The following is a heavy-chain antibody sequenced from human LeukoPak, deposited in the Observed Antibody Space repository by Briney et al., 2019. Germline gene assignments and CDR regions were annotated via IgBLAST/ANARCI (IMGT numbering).Heavy chain of an antibody. Sequence: PSETLSLTCTVSGGSISSYYWSWIRQPPGKGLEWIGRIYTSGSTDYNPSLKSRVTISRDTSKNEFSLILSSVTAADTAVYYCARDSPPAYCSGGSCYFDYWGQGTLVTVSS. V-gene: IGHV4-4*08. CDR2: IYTSGST. CDR1: GGSISSYY. CDR3: ARDSPPAYCSGGSCYFDY. D-gene: IGHD2-15*01. J-gene: IGHJ4*02.